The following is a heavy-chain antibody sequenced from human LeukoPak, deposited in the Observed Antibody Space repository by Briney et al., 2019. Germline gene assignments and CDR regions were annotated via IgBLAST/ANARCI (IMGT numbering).Heavy chain of an antibody. CDR3: AKVNVSMIVVVTTYYFDY. CDR1: GFTFSSYA. D-gene: IGHD3-22*01. Sequence: GGSLRLSCAASGFTFSSYAMSWVRQAPGKGLEWVSAISGSGGSTYYADSVKGRFTISRDNSKNTLYLQMNSLRAEDTAVYYCAKVNVSMIVVVTTYYFDYWGQGTLVTVSS. J-gene: IGHJ4*02. V-gene: IGHV3-23*01. CDR2: ISGSGGST.